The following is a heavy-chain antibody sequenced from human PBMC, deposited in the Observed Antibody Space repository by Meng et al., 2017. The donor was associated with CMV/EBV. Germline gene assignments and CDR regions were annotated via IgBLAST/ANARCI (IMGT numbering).Heavy chain of an antibody. Sequence: QVQLVQSGAEVKKPXSSVKVSCKASGGTFSSYAIIWVRQAPGQGLEWMGGIIPIFGTANYAQKFQGRVTITADESTSTAYMELSSLRSEDTAVYYCASPHDYGGQAYFDYWGQGTLGTVSS. CDR1: GGTFSSYA. J-gene: IGHJ4*02. CDR3: ASPHDYGGQAYFDY. V-gene: IGHV1-69*12. CDR2: IIPIFGTA. D-gene: IGHD4-23*01.